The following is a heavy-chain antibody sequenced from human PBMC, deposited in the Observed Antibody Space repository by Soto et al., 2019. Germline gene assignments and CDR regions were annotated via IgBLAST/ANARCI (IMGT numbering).Heavy chain of an antibody. CDR1: GFTFSSYA. V-gene: IGHV3-23*01. CDR2: ISGSGGST. CDR3: ARRGSGSYSDS. D-gene: IGHD1-26*01. J-gene: IGHJ4*02. Sequence: EVQLLESGGGLVQPGGSLRLSCAASGFTFSSYAMRWVRQAPVKGLEWVSAISGSGGSTYYADSVKGRFTISRDNSKNTLYLQRSSLRAEDTAVYYCARRGSGSYSDSGGQGTLVTVSS.